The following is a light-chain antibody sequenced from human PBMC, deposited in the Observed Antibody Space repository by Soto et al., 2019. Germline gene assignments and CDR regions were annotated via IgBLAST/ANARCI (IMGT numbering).Light chain of an antibody. CDR2: EDN. V-gene: IGLV6-57*01. Sequence: NFMLTQPHSVSESPGKTVTISCTRSSGSIASNYVQWYQQRPGSSPTTVIYEDNQRPSGVPDRFSGSIDSSSNSASLTISGLKTEDEADYYCQSSDSNNRVFGGGTKLTVL. CDR3: QSSDSNNRV. CDR1: SGSIASNY. J-gene: IGLJ3*02.